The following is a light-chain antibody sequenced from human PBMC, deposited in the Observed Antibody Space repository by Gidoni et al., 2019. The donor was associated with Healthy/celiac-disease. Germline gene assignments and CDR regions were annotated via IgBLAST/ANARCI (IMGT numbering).Light chain of an antibody. CDR3: QQLNSYPRT. V-gene: IGKV1-9*01. CDR1: QGISSY. J-gene: IGKJ5*01. CDR2: AAS. Sequence: DIQLNQSPSFLSASVGDRVSITCRASQGISSYLAWYQQKPGKAPKLLIYAASTLQSGVPSRFSGSGSGTEFTLTISSLHPEDFATYYCQQLNSYPRTFGQGTRLEIK.